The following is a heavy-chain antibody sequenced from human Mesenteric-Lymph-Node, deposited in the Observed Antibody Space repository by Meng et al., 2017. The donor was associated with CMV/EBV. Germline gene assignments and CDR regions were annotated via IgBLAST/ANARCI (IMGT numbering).Heavy chain of an antibody. Sequence: ESLKISCTVSGDSVSSENYYWSWIRQPPGKGLEWIGYTGNTNYNPSLRSRVTMSTDASKNQFSLRLTSVTTADTAVYYCARGWADIRFSGALDVWGQGTTVTVSS. V-gene: IGHV4-61*01. CDR3: ARGWADIRFSGALDV. CDR2: YTGNT. J-gene: IGHJ6*02. CDR1: GDSVSSENYY. D-gene: IGHD3-3*01.